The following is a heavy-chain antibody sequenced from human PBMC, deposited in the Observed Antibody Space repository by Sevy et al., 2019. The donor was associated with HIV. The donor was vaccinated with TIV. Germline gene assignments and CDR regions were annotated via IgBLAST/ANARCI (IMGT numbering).Heavy chain of an antibody. Sequence: GGSLRLSCAASGFTVSSNYMSWVRQAPGKGLEWVSVIYSGGSTYYADSVKGRFTISRDNSKNTLYLQMNSLRAEDTAVYYCARAKDYYDSSGYYANYFDYWGQGTLVTVSS. CDR2: IYSGGST. D-gene: IGHD3-22*01. V-gene: IGHV3-53*01. J-gene: IGHJ4*02. CDR3: ARAKDYYDSSGYYANYFDY. CDR1: GFTVSSNY.